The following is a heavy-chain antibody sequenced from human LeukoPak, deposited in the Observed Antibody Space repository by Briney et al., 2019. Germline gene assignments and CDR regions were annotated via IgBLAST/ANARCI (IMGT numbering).Heavy chain of an antibody. CDR3: ATDLNSGSYPGY. CDR1: GYTLTELS. D-gene: IGHD1-26*01. CDR2: FDPEDGET. Sequence: ASVKVSCKVSGYTLTELSMHWVRQAPGKGLEWMGGFDPEDGETIYAQKFQGRATMTEDTSTDAAYMELSSLRSEDTAVYYCATDLNSGSYPGYWGQGTLVTVSS. V-gene: IGHV1-24*01. J-gene: IGHJ4*02.